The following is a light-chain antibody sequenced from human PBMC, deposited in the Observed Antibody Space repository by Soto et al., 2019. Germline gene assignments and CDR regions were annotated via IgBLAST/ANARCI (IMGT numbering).Light chain of an antibody. Sequence: TQMTQSPLSLSASVGEKIIITCRASRDVGSDVSWYQQKPGQAPKLVIYAASNLYTGVPSRFSGRRSGTEFTLTISSLQPDDFASYYCQEYHSYSFGQGTKVDIK. CDR2: AAS. CDR1: RDVGSD. CDR3: QEYHSYS. J-gene: IGKJ2*03. V-gene: IGKV1-17*01.